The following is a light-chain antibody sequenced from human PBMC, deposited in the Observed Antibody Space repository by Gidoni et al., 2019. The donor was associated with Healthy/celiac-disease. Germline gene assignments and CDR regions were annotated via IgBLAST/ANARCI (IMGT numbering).Light chain of an antibody. CDR1: SSNIGAGYD. Sequence: QSVLTPPPSVSGAPGQRVTISCTGSSSNIGAGYDVHWYQQLPGTAPKLLIYGNSNRPSGVPDRFSGSKSGTSASLAITGLQAEDEADYYCQSYDSSLSALYFFGTGTKVTVL. V-gene: IGLV1-40*01. CDR2: GNS. J-gene: IGLJ1*01. CDR3: QSYDSSLSALYF.